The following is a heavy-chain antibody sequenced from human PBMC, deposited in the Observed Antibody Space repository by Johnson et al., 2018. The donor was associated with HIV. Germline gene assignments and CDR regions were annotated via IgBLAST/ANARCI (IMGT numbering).Heavy chain of an antibody. Sequence: QVQLVESGGGVVQPGRSLRLSCAASGFTFRSYGMHWVRQAPGKGLEWVAVIWYDGLNKYYADSVKGRFTISRDNSKNTLYLQMNSLRAEDTAVYYCAKAIGDAFDIWGQGTLVTVSS. V-gene: IGHV3-33*06. D-gene: IGHD2/OR15-2a*01. CDR3: AKAIGDAFDI. J-gene: IGHJ3*02. CDR1: GFTFRSYG. CDR2: IWYDGLNK.